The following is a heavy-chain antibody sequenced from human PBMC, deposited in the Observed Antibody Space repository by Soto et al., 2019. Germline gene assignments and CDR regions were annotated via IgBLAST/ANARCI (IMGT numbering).Heavy chain of an antibody. CDR3: RYGTPLVSGYCSGGSCPPSGGAIDY. J-gene: IGHJ4*02. D-gene: IGHD2-15*01. Sequence: SETLSLTCAVYGGSFSGYYWSWIRQPPGKGLEWIGEINHSGSTNYNPSLKSRVTISVATSKNQFSVKLSSVTAADTVVDYCRYGTPLVSGYCSGGSCPPSGGAIDYWGQGTLVTVSS. V-gene: IGHV4-34*01. CDR1: GGSFSGYY. CDR2: INHSGST.